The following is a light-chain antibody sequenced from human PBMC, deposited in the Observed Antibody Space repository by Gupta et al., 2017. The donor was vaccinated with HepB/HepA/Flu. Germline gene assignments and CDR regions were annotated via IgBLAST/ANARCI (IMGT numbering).Light chain of an antibody. V-gene: IGKV2-30*01. CDR2: KVS. J-gene: IGKJ1*01. CDR1: QSLVYSDGNTY. Sequence: DAVMTQSPLSLPVTLGQPASISCRSSQSLVYSDGNTYLNWFQQRPGQSPRRLIYKVSNRDSGVPDRFSGSGSATDFTLKISRVEAEDVGVYYCMQGTHWPPWTFGQGTKVEIK. CDR3: MQGTHWPPWT.